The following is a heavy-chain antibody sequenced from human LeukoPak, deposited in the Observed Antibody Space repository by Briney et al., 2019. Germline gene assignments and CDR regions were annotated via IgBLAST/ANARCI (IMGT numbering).Heavy chain of an antibody. J-gene: IGHJ4*02. V-gene: IGHV4-59*11. D-gene: IGHD1-26*01. CDR1: GGSISGHY. Sequence: SETLSLTCTVSGGSISGHYWSWIRQPPGKGLEWIGYIYYSGSTNYNPSLKSRVTISVDTSKSQFSLRLSSVTDADTAVYYCARDMGESAFDYWGQGTLVTVSS. CDR2: IYYSGST. CDR3: ARDMGESAFDY.